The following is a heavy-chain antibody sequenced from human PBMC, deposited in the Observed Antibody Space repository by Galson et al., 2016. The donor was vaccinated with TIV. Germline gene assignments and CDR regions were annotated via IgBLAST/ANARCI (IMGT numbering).Heavy chain of an antibody. Sequence: SVKVSCKASGYNFSKYDINWVRQAAGQGLEWMGWMNPNTGDTGYAERFQGRLTMTSDTSLHTAFMDLRGLRSEDAAVYFCARVSREGGGPSTDFQHWGQGTLITVS. CDR3: ARVSREGGGPSTDFQH. CDR2: MNPNTGDT. CDR1: GYNFSKYD. V-gene: IGHV1-8*01. D-gene: IGHD4-23*01. J-gene: IGHJ1*01.